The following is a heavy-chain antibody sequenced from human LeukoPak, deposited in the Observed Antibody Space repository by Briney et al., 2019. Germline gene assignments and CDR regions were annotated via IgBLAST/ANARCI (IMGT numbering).Heavy chain of an antibody. Sequence: SETLSLTCAVYGGSFSGYYWSWIRQPPGKGLDWIGEINHSGSTNYNPSLKSRVTISVDTSKNQFSLKQSSVTAADTAVYYCARGLATHTSCYFYWGQGTLVTVSS. CDR1: GGSFSGYY. D-gene: IGHD2-2*01. CDR2: INHSGST. CDR3: ARGLATHTSCYFY. V-gene: IGHV4-34*01. J-gene: IGHJ4*02.